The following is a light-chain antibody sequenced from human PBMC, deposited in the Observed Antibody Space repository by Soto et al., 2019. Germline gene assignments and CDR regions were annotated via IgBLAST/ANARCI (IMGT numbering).Light chain of an antibody. CDR1: QGIGNS. J-gene: IGKJ1*01. V-gene: IGKV1-27*01. CDR3: QKYCSAPHT. CDR2: AAS. Sequence: DIQMTQSPSSLSASVGDRVTITCRASQGIGNSLAWYQHQPGKVPKLLIYAASTLLSGVPSRFRGSGSGTDFTITISSPQSEDVATYYCQKYCSAPHTFGQGTKVEIK.